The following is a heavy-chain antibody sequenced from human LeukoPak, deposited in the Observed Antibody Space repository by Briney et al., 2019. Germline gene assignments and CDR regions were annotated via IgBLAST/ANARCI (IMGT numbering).Heavy chain of an antibody. Sequence: SETLSLTCTVSGYSISSGYYWGWIRQPPGKGLEWIGSIYHSGSTYYNPSLKSRVTISVDTSKNQLSLKLSSVTAADTAVYYCARVSGEWRDGYNYPSYFGYWGQGTLVTVSS. D-gene: IGHD5-24*01. CDR2: IYHSGST. CDR1: GYSISSGYY. J-gene: IGHJ4*02. CDR3: ARVSGEWRDGYNYPSYFGY. V-gene: IGHV4-38-2*02.